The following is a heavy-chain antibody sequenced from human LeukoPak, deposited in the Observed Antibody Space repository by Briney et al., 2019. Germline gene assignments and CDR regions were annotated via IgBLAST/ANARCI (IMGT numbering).Heavy chain of an antibody. CDR1: GFTFSSYG. D-gene: IGHD2-21*01. CDR3: AKERLSHIN. CDR2: ISYDGSNK. V-gene: IGHV3-30*18. J-gene: IGHJ4*02. Sequence: GGSLRLSCAASGFTFSSYGMHWVRQAPGKGLEWVAVISYDGSNKYCADSVKGRFTISRDNSKNTLYLQMNSLRAEDTAVYYCAKERLSHINWGQGTLVTVSS.